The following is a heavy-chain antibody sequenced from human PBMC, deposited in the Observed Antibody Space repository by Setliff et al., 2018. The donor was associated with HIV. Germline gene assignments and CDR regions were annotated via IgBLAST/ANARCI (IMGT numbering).Heavy chain of an antibody. D-gene: IGHD3-10*01. CDR3: ARDSGGINVLLWFGELLSTEYYYGLDV. V-gene: IGHV1-18*01. CDR2: ISAYNGNT. CDR1: GYTFTNYG. Sequence: ASVKVSCKASGYTFTNYGISWVRQAPGQGLEWLGWISAYNGNTSYVQKLQGRVTMTTDTSTDTAYMELRSLRSDDTAVYYCARDSGGINVLLWFGELLSTEYYYGLDVWGQGTTVTVSS. J-gene: IGHJ6*02.